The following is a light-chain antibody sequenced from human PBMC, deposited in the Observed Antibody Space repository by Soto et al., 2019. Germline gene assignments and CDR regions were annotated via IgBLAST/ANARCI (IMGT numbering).Light chain of an antibody. J-gene: IGKJ2*01. CDR2: AAS. Sequence: DIQVTQSPSSLSASVGDRVTITCRASQSISSYLNWYQQKPGKAPKLLIYAASSLQSGVPSRFSGSGSGTEFTLTISSLQPDDFATYYCQQYSNYPYTFGQGTKVDIK. CDR1: QSISSY. CDR3: QQYSNYPYT. V-gene: IGKV1-39*01.